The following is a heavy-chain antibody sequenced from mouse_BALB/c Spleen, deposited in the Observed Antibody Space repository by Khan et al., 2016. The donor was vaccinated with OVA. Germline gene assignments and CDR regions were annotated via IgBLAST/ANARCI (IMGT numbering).Heavy chain of an antibody. CDR3: ARDEPFYYFDY. V-gene: IGHV1S132*01. Sequence: QVQLQQSGAELMRPGASVKLSCKTSGYIFTSYWIHWVKQRSGQGLEWIARIYPGTDNTYYNEKFKDKATLTADKSSTTAYMQLSSLKSENSAVYFCARDEPFYYFDYWGQGTTLTVSS. J-gene: IGHJ2*01. CDR1: GYIFTSYW. CDR2: IYPGTDNT. D-gene: IGHD6-1*01.